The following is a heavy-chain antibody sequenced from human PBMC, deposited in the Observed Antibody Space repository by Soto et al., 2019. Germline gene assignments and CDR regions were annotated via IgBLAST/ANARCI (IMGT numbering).Heavy chain of an antibody. D-gene: IGHD2-15*01. Sequence: SETLSLTCTVSGGSISSYYWSWIRQPPGKGLEWIGYIYYTGSTLYNPSLRSRVTVSLDTSKSQFSLKLTSVTAADTAVYYCATGGASSKPFDYWGQGALVTVSS. V-gene: IGHV4-59*01. CDR2: IYYTGST. CDR3: ATGGASSKPFDY. CDR1: GGSISSYY. J-gene: IGHJ4*02.